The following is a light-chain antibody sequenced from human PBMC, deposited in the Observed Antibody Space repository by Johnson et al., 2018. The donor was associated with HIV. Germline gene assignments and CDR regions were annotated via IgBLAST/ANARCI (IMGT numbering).Light chain of an antibody. CDR2: DKN. Sequence: QAVLTQPPSVSAAPGQKVTISCSGSSSNIGNHYVSWYQQLPGTAPKLLIYDKNKRPSGIPDRFSGSTSGTSATLGITGPQAGDEAAFYCGTWDSSLSPEVFGTGAKVTVL. CDR1: SSNIGNHY. V-gene: IGLV1-51*01. CDR3: GTWDSSLSPEV. J-gene: IGLJ1*01.